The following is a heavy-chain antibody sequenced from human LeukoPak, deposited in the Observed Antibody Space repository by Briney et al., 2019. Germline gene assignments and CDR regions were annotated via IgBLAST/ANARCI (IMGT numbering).Heavy chain of an antibody. V-gene: IGHV3-21*06. CDR3: ARIFLTYSGYDLNFFDS. CDR2: ISSSSSYI. Sequence: GGSLRLSCAASGFTFSSYSMNWVRQAPGEGLEWVSSISSSSSYIYYADSVKGRFTISRDNANSSLLLQMNSLRGEDTAVYYCARIFLTYSGYDLNFFDSWGQGALVTVSP. CDR1: GFTFSSYS. D-gene: IGHD5-12*01. J-gene: IGHJ4*02.